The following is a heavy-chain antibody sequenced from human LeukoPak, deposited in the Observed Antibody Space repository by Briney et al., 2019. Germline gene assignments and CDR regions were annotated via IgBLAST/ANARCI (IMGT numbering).Heavy chain of an antibody. CDR1: GGSISSYY. CDR2: IYTSGST. J-gene: IGHJ4*02. V-gene: IGHV4-4*07. CDR3: ARRRSSGWYGLWDY. Sequence: SETLSLTCTVSGGSISSYYWSWIRQPAGKGLEWIGRIYTSGSTNYNPSLKSRVTISVDTSKNQFSLKLSSVTAADTAVYYCARRRSSGWYGLWDYWGQGTLVTVSS. D-gene: IGHD6-19*01.